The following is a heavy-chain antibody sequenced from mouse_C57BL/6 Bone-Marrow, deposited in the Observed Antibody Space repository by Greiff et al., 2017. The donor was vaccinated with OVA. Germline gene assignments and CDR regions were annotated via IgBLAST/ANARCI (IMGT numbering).Heavy chain of an antibody. Sequence: VQLQQSGPELVKPGASVKISCKASGYTFTDYYMNWVKQSHGKSLEWIGDINPNNGGTSYNQKFKGKATLTVDKSSSTAYMELRSLTSEDSAVYYSARRDLLKFAYWGQGTLVTVSA. D-gene: IGHD1-1*01. CDR1: GYTFTDYY. CDR3: ARRDLLKFAY. J-gene: IGHJ3*01. CDR2: INPNNGGT. V-gene: IGHV1-26*01.